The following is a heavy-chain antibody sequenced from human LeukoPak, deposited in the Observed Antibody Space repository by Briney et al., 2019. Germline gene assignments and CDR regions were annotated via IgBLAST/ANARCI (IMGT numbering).Heavy chain of an antibody. J-gene: IGHJ4*02. CDR1: GFTFSSYE. CDR2: ISSSGSTI. V-gene: IGHV3-48*03. Sequence: GGSLRLSCAASGFTFSSYEMNWVRQAPGKGLEWVSYISSSGSTIYYADPVKGRFTISRDNAKNSLYLQMNSLRAEDTAVYYCARDYSSGWYYFDYWGQGTLVTVSS. D-gene: IGHD6-19*01. CDR3: ARDYSSGWYYFDY.